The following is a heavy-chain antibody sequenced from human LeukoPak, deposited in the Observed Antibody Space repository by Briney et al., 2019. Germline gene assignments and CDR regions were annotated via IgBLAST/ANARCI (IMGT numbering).Heavy chain of an antibody. V-gene: IGHV3-30*04. CDR3: ASFHGSGSYFSYNYYYMDV. Sequence: GGSLRLSCAASGFTFSSYAMHWVRQAPGKGLEWVAVISYDGSNKYYADSVKGRFTISRDNSKNTLYLQMNSLRAEDTAVYYCASFHGSGSYFSYNYYYMDVWGKGTTVTVSS. D-gene: IGHD3-10*01. CDR2: ISYDGSNK. J-gene: IGHJ6*03. CDR1: GFTFSSYA.